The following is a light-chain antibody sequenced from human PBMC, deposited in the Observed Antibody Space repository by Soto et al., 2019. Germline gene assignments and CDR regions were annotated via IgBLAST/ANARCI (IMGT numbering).Light chain of an antibody. CDR3: AAWDDILNGWV. CDR2: SNN. V-gene: IGLV1-44*01. CDR1: NSNIRSNT. J-gene: IGLJ3*02. Sequence: QSVLTQPPSASGTPGQRVTISCSGSNSNIRSNTVNWFQQLPGTAPKLLIFSNNLRPSGVPDRFSGSKSGTSASLAISGLQSEDEADYYCAAWDDILNGWVFGGGTKVTVL.